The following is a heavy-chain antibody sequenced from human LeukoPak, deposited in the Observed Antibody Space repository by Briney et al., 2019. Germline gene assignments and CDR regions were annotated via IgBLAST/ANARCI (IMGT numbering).Heavy chain of an antibody. CDR3: AQSLGSSNWIGNWFDP. V-gene: IGHV4-39*01. D-gene: IGHD6-13*01. CDR1: GGSISSSSHF. CDR2: IYYTGRT. J-gene: IGHJ5*02. Sequence: SETLSLTCTVSGGSISSSSHFWGWIRQPPGKGLEWTGSIYYTGRTYYNPSLKSRVTISVDTSKNQFSLKLSSVTAADTAVYYCAQSLGSSNWIGNWFDPWGQGTLVTVSS.